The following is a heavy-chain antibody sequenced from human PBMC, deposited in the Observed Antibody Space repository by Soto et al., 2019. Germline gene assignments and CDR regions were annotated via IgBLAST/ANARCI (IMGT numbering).Heavy chain of an antibody. V-gene: IGHV3-30*18. Sequence: GGSLRLSCAASGFTFSSYGMHWVRQAPGKGLEWVAVISYDGSNKYYADSVKGRFTISRDNSKNTLYLQMNSLRAEDTAVYYCAKERSQRLFDYWGQGTLVTVSS. J-gene: IGHJ4*02. CDR2: ISYDGSNK. CDR3: AKERSQRLFDY. CDR1: GFTFSSYG. D-gene: IGHD6-25*01.